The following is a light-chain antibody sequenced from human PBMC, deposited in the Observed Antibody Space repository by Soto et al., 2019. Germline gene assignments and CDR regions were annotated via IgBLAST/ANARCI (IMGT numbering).Light chain of an antibody. V-gene: IGKV3-20*01. CDR1: QSVSSSY. Sequence: EIALTQSPGTLSLSPGERATLSCRTSQSVSSSYLAWYQQKPGQAPRLLIYGASSRATGIPDRVSGSGSGTDFTLTISSLEPEDFAVYYCQQLGTSPRYTFGQGTKLEI. CDR2: GAS. J-gene: IGKJ2*01. CDR3: QQLGTSPRYT.